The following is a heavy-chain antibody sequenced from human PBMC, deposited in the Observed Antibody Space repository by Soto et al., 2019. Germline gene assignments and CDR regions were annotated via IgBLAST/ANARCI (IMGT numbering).Heavy chain of an antibody. J-gene: IGHJ5*02. CDR2: IYHSGST. CDR1: GGSISSGACS. CDR3: ARVDYYDSSVNWFDP. D-gene: IGHD3-22*01. Sequence: SETLPHTCAVSGGSISSGACSWSWIPQPPGKGLEWIGYIYHSGSTYYNPSLKSRVTISVDRSKNQFSLKLSSVTAADTAVYYCARVDYYDSSVNWFDPWGQGTLVTVSS. V-gene: IGHV4-30-2*01.